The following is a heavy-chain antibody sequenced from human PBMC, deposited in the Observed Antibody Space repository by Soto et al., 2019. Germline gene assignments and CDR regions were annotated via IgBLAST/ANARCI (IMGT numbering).Heavy chain of an antibody. Sequence: SVKVSCKASGGTFSSYAISWVRQAPGQGLEWMGGIIPIFGTANYAQKFQGRVTITADESTSTAYMELSSLRSEDTAVYYCARELAAAGRFDYWGQGTLVTVSS. CDR3: ARELAAAGRFDY. V-gene: IGHV1-69*13. CDR1: GGTFSSYA. CDR2: IIPIFGTA. J-gene: IGHJ4*02. D-gene: IGHD6-13*01.